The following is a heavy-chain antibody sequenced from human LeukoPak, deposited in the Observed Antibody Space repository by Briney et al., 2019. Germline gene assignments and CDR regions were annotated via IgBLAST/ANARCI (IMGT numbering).Heavy chain of an antibody. CDR3: ARDVEQLGFDY. J-gene: IGHJ4*02. D-gene: IGHD6-13*01. CDR1: GGSISSGGYY. V-gene: IGHV4-31*03. CDR2: IYYSGST. Sequence: PSQTLSLTCTVSGGSISSGGYYWSWIRQHPGKGLEWIRYIYYSGSTYYNPSPKSRVTISVDTSKNQFSLKLSSVTAADTAVYYCARDVEQLGFDYWGQGTLVTVSS.